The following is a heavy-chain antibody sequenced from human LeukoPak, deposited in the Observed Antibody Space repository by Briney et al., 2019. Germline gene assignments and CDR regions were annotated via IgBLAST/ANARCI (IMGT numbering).Heavy chain of an antibody. J-gene: IGHJ5*02. V-gene: IGHV1-2*02. CDR3: ARHYCSGGSCYSGWFDP. D-gene: IGHD2-15*01. CDR1: GYTFTGYY. CDR2: INPNSGGT. Sequence: ASVKVSCKASGYTFTGYYMHWVRQAPGQGLEWMGWINPNSGGTNYAQKFQGRVTMTRDTSISTAYMELSRLRSDDTAVYYCARHYCSGGSCYSGWFDPWGQGTLVTVSS.